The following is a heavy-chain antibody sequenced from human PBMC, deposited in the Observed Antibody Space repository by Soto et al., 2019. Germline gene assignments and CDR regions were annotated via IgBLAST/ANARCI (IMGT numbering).Heavy chain of an antibody. CDR3: ARVGRIAARLPGNWFDP. D-gene: IGHD6-6*01. V-gene: IGHV1-8*01. CDR1: GYTFTSYD. Sequence: ASVKVSCKASGYTFTSYDINWVRQAAGQGLEWMGWMNPNSGNTGYAQKFQGRVTMTRNTSISTAYMELSSLRSEDTAVYYCARVGRIAARLPGNWFDPWGQGTLVTVSS. CDR2: MNPNSGNT. J-gene: IGHJ5*02.